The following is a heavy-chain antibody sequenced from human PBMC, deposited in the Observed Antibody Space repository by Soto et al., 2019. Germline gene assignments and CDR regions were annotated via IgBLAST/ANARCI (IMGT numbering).Heavy chain of an antibody. V-gene: IGHV3-73*01. CDR1: GFTFSDSA. CDR2: IRSKVYSYST. D-gene: IGHD3-16*01. Sequence: EVQLVESGGGLVQPGGSLKLSCAASGFTFSDSAMYWVRQAPGKGLEWVGRIRSKVYSYSTAYAASVEGRFTIFRDDSKYTADLQMKSLKTEDTAVYYGTRHDDYICASHAYWGQGALVTVSS. J-gene: IGHJ4*02. CDR3: TRHDDYICASHAY.